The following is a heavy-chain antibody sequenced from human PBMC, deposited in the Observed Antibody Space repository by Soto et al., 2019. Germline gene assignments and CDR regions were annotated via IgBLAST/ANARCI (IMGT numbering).Heavy chain of an antibody. CDR1: AYTFTNFA. D-gene: IGHD6-13*01. V-gene: IGHV1-18*01. J-gene: IGHJ5*02. CDR2: ISAYNGNT. CDR3: ARVGSAAGRINWFDP. Sequence: QVQLVQSGAEVKKPGASVKVSCKASAYTFTNFAISWVRQAPGQGLEWMGWISAYNGNTNYAQKLQGRVTMTTDTYTSTAYIELRSLRPDDTAVYYCARVGSAAGRINWFDPWGQGTLVTVSS.